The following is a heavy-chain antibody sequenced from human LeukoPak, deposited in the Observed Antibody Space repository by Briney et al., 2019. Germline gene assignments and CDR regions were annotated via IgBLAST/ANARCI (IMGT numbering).Heavy chain of an antibody. CDR2: ILYEGSSK. V-gene: IGHV3-30-3*01. D-gene: IGHD1-1*01. CDR1: GFTFSSYA. Sequence: GGSLRLSCAASGFTFSSYAMHWVRQAPGKGLEWVAVILYEGSSKYYADSVKSRFTISRDNSKNTLYLQMNSLRAEDTAVYYCARDEFRTTGTTWSPFDYWGQGTLVTVSS. CDR3: ARDEFRTTGTTWSPFDY. J-gene: IGHJ4*02.